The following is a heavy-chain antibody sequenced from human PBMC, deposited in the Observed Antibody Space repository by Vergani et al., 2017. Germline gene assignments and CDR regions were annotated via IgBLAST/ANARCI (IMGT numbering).Heavy chain of an antibody. CDR1: GGSISSGDYY. CDR3: ARQVARVTMVRGANDAFDI. J-gene: IGHJ3*02. D-gene: IGHD3-10*01. CDR2: IYYSGST. Sequence: QVKLQESGPGLVKPSETLSLTCTVSGGSISSGDYYWSWIRQPPGKGLEWIGYIYYSGSTYYNPSLKSRVTISVDTSKNQFSLKLSSVTAADTAVYYCARQVARVTMVRGANDAFDIWGQGTMVTVSS. V-gene: IGHV4-30-4*08.